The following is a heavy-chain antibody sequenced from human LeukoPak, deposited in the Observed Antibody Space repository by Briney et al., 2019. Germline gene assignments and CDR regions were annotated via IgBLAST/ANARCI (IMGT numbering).Heavy chain of an antibody. V-gene: IGHV3-53*01. CDR3: AREVLGTASAFDY. J-gene: IGHJ4*02. CDR1: GLTVSSNY. D-gene: IGHD1-1*01. Sequence: GGSLRLSCAASGLTVSSNYMNWVRQAPGKGLEWVSVIHSGGSTYYADSVKGRFTISRDNSKNTLFLQMNSLRAEDTAVYYCAREVLGTASAFDYWGQGTLVTVSS. CDR2: IHSGGST.